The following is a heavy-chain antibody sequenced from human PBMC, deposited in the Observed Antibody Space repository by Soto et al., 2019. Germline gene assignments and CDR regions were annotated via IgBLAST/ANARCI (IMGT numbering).Heavy chain of an antibody. V-gene: IGHV1-69*13. Sequence: SVKGSCKASGGTFSIYAISWVRQAPGQGLEWMGGIIPIFGTANYAQKFQGRVTITADESTSTAYMELSSLRSEDTAVYYCARVPYSYGYYFDYWGQGTLVTVSS. CDR3: ARVPYSYGYYFDY. CDR2: IIPIFGTA. CDR1: GGTFSIYA. J-gene: IGHJ4*02. D-gene: IGHD5-18*01.